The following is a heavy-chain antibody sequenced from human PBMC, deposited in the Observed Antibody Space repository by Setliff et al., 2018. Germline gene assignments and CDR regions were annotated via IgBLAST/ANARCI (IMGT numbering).Heavy chain of an antibody. D-gene: IGHD3-9*01. CDR3: ARDPLPKHYDVVTGYYSAPNYYYMDV. CDR1: GYTFTDYY. CDR2: LNPKNNDT. J-gene: IGHJ6*03. Sequence: GASVKVSCKPSGYTFTDYYIHWVRQAPGEGLEWMGWLNPKNNDTSYAQKFLGRVTMTRDTSISAAYMELITLRSDDTALYYCARDPLPKHYDVVTGYYSAPNYYYMDVWGKGTTVTVSS. V-gene: IGHV1-2*02.